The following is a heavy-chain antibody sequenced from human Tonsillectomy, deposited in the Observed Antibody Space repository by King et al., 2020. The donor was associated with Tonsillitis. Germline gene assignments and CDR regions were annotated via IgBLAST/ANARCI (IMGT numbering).Heavy chain of an antibody. V-gene: IGHV3-30*18. CDR2: ISYDGSNK. D-gene: IGHD3-22*01. CDR3: AKCSGRGDTYDSSGCIDY. J-gene: IGHJ4*02. CDR1: GFTFSSYG. Sequence: VQLVESGGGVVQPGRSLRLSYAASGFTFSSYGMHWVRQAPGKGLEWVAVISYDGSNKYYADSVKGRFTISRDNSKNTLYLQMNSLRAEDTAVYFCAKCSGRGDTYDSSGCIDYWGQGTLVTVSS.